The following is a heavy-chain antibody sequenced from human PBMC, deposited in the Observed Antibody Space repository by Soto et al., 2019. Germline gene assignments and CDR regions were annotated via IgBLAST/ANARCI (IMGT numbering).Heavy chain of an antibody. CDR3: ARHFTMVRGVIMRAPYFDY. CDR1: GGSISSYY. V-gene: IGHV4-59*08. CDR2: IYYSGST. J-gene: IGHJ4*02. Sequence: SETLSLTCTVSGGSISSYYWSWIRQPPGKGLEWIGYIYYSGSTNYNPSLKSRVTISVDTSKNQFSLKLSSVTAADTAVYYCARHFTMVRGVIMRAPYFDYWGQGTLVTVSS. D-gene: IGHD3-10*01.